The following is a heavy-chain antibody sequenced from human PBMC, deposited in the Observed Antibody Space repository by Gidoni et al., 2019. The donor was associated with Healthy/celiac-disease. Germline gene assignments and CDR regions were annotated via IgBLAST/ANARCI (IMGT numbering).Heavy chain of an antibody. J-gene: IGHJ4*02. V-gene: IGHV3-23*01. CDR1: GFTLRSYA. CDR3: AKDHTAGLQSPYYFDY. D-gene: IGHD5-12*01. Sequence: EVQLLESGGGLVQPGGSLRLSCAASGFTLRSYAMSWVRQAPGKGLEWVSAISGSGGSTYYADSVKGRFTISRDNSKNTLYLQMNSLRAEDTAVYYCAKDHTAGLQSPYYFDYWGQGTLVTVSS. CDR2: ISGSGGST.